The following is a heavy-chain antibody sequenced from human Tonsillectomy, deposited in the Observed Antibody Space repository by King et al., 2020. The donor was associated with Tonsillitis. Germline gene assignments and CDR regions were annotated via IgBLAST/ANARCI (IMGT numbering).Heavy chain of an antibody. CDR3: ARATTSYDGSTGYPLIDY. V-gene: IGHV4-59*01. CDR2: LFHSGSP. CDR1: GGSISPYY. D-gene: IGHD3-22*01. J-gene: IGHJ4*02. Sequence: QLQESGPGLVKPSETLSLTCTVSGGSISPYYWTWSRQPPGGGLEGTAYLFHSGSPTSNTSPKSRVPISLSKAKNHLSLRLSSVTAADTAVYYCARATTSYDGSTGYPLIDYWGRGTLVTVSS.